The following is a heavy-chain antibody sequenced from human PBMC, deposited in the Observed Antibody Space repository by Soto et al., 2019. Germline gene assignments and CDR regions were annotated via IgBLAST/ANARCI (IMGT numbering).Heavy chain of an antibody. J-gene: IGHJ4*02. CDR1: GFSVSSYS. CDR2: ISVGGDRK. D-gene: IGHD3-16*01. Sequence: DVQLLQSGGGLVQPGGSLRVSCAASGFSVSSYSMTWVRQAPGKGLEYVSGISVGGDRKFYAASVKGRFTVSRDNSKNILYLQMDSLRADDTAIYYCSRWDGYGDYWGQGTLVTVSS. V-gene: IGHV3-23*01. CDR3: SRWDGYGDY.